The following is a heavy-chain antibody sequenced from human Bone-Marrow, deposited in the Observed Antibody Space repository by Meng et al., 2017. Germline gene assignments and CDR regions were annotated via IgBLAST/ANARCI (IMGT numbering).Heavy chain of an antibody. J-gene: IGHJ4*02. V-gene: IGHV3-21*01. D-gene: IGHD3-10*01. CDR3: ARDPGTGHY. Sequence: EARLGEAGCGRVKPGGSLMFSVAASGFTFSNYSMNWVRQAPGKGLEWVSSISSSSSYIYYADSVKGRFTISRDNAKNSLYLQMNSLRAGDTAVYYCARDPGTGHYWGQGTLVTVSS. CDR1: GFTFSNYS. CDR2: ISSSSSYI.